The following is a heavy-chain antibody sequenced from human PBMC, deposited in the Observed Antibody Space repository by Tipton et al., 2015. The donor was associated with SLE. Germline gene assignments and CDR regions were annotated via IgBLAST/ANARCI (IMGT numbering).Heavy chain of an antibody. CDR2: IYYSGST. V-gene: IGHV4-59*01. Sequence: TLSLTCTVSGGSISSYYWSWIRQPPGKGLEWIGYIYYSGSTNYNPSLKSRVTISVDTSKNQFSLKLSSVTAADTAVYYCARVEREARGFDYWGQGTLVTVSS. CDR1: GGSISSYY. CDR3: ARVEREARGFDY. J-gene: IGHJ4*02.